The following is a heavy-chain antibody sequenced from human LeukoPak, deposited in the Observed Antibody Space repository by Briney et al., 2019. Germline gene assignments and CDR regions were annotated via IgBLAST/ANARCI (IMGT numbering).Heavy chain of an antibody. V-gene: IGHV1-46*01. CDR2: INPSGGST. J-gene: IGHJ4*02. Sequence: ASVKVSCKASGYTFTGYYMHWVRQAPGQGLEWMGIINPSGGSTSYAQKFQGRVTMTRDMSTGTVYMELSSLRSEDTAVYYCASTTTGTTPFDYWGQGTLVTVSS. D-gene: IGHD1-1*01. CDR1: GYTFTGYY. CDR3: ASTTTGTTPFDY.